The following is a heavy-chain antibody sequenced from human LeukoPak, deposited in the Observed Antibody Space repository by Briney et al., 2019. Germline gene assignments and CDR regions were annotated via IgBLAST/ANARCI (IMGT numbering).Heavy chain of an antibody. CDR3: AREAYCSGDCYSGPYYFDS. V-gene: IGHV3-7*01. D-gene: IGHD2-21*02. Sequence: GGSLRLSCAASGFTFSSYWMNWVRQAPGKGLEWVANIKQDGSEKYYVDSVKGRFTISRDNAKNSRYLKMNSLRAEDTAVYYCAREAYCSGDCYSGPYYFDSWGQGPLVTVSS. CDR2: IKQDGSEK. J-gene: IGHJ4*02. CDR1: GFTFSSYW.